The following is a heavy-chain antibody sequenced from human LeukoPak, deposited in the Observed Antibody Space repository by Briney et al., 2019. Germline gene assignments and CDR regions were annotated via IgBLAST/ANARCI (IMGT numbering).Heavy chain of an antibody. Sequence: GGSLRLSCAASGFTFSSYSMKWVRQAPGKGLEWVSSISSSSSYIYYADSVKGRFTISRDNAKNSLYLQMNSLRAEDTAVYYCARLMVAATFDYWGQGTLVTVSS. CDR3: ARLMVAATFDY. D-gene: IGHD2-15*01. CDR1: GFTFSSYS. J-gene: IGHJ4*02. V-gene: IGHV3-21*01. CDR2: ISSSSSYI.